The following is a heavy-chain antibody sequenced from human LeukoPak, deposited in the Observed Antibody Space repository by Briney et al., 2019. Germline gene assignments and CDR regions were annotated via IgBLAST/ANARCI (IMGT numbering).Heavy chain of an antibody. CDR3: ASSEQWLAHLDY. Sequence: PGGSLRLSCAASGFTFSSYSMNWVRQAPGKGLEWVSSISSSSSYIYYADSVKGRFTISRDNAKNSLYLQVNSLRAEDTAVYYCASSEQWLAHLDYWGQGTLVTVSS. V-gene: IGHV3-21*01. J-gene: IGHJ4*02. D-gene: IGHD6-19*01. CDR1: GFTFSSYS. CDR2: ISSSSSYI.